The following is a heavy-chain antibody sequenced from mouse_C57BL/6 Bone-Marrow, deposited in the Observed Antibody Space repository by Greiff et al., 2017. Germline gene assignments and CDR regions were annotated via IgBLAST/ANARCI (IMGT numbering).Heavy chain of an antibody. CDR2: IDPENGDT. D-gene: IGHD1-1*01. CDR1: GFNIKDDY. CDR3: NHYYGSSYGAY. J-gene: IGHJ3*01. V-gene: IGHV14-4*01. Sequence: EVQLQQSGAELVRPGASVKLSCTASGFNIKDDYMHWVKQRPEQGLEWIGWIDPENGDTEYASKFQGKATITAETSSNTAYLQLSSLTSEDTAVYYCNHYYGSSYGAYWGQGTLVTVSA.